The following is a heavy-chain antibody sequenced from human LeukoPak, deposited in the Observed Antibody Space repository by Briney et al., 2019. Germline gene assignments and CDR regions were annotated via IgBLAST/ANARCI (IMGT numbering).Heavy chain of an antibody. CDR3: ARRPYCSSTSCSPFDY. V-gene: IGHV4-39*01. D-gene: IGHD2-2*01. CDR2: IYYSGST. J-gene: IGHJ4*02. Sequence: SETLSLTCTVSGGSISSSSYYWGWIRQPPGKGLEWIGSIYYSGSTYCNPSLKSRVTISVDTSKNQFSLKLSSVTAADTAVYYCARRPYCSSTSCSPFDYWGQGTLVTVSS. CDR1: GGSISSSSYY.